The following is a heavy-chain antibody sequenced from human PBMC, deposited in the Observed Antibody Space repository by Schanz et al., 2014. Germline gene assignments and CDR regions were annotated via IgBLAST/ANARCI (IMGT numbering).Heavy chain of an antibody. D-gene: IGHD3-22*01. V-gene: IGHV3-66*01. CDR1: GFSFSSYS. J-gene: IGHJ4*02. Sequence: DLVESGGGLIQRGESLRLSCSASGFSFSSYSMNWVRQAPGKGLEWVSVIYSGIGAYYADSVKDRFTVSRDNSKNTVYLQMNRLRAEDTAVYYCARVHHYDPSGWGYFDYWGQGALXTVSS. CDR3: ARVHHYDPSGWGYFDY. CDR2: IYSGIGA.